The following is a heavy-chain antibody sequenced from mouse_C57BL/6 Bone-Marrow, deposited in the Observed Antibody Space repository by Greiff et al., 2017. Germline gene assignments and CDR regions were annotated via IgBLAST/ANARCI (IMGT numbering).Heavy chain of an antibody. J-gene: IGHJ1*03. D-gene: IGHD1-1*01. CDR1: GFTFSSYT. Sequence: LLQSGAGLVKPGASLKLSCAASGFTFSSYTMSWVRQTPGKRLQWVAAISAGGGNTYYPDSVKGRVTFSGDKDKNILYMQLSSLRAEDTALYYCARQGNTEVATKDFDVWGTGTTVTVSS. CDR2: ISAGGGNT. V-gene: IGHV5-9*01. CDR3: ARQGNTEVATKDFDV.